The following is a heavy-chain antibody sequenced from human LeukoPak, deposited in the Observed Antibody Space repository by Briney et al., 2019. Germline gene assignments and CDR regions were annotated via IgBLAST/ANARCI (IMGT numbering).Heavy chain of an antibody. D-gene: IGHD3-3*01. J-gene: IGHJ5*02. Sequence: SETLSLTCTVSGGSISSYYWSWIRQPPGKGLEWIGYIYYSGSTNYNPSLKSRVTISVDTSKNQFSLKLSSVTAADTAVYYCARFAPYYDFWSNRFDPWGQGTLVTVSS. V-gene: IGHV4-59*01. CDR3: ARFAPYYDFWSNRFDP. CDR1: GGSISSYY. CDR2: IYYSGST.